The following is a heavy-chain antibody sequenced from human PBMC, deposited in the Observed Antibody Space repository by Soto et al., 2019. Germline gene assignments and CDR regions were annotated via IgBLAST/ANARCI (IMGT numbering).Heavy chain of an antibody. CDR2: IIPIFGTA. Sequence: QVQLVQSGAEVKKPGSSVKVSCKASGGTFSSYAISWVRQAPGQGLEWMGGIIPIFGTANYAQKFQGRVTINADESTSTAYMELSSLRAEDTALYYCACRIAAAGTPEYYYYGMDVWGQGTTVTVSS. V-gene: IGHV1-69*01. CDR1: GGTFSSYA. D-gene: IGHD6-13*01. J-gene: IGHJ6*02. CDR3: ACRIAAAGTPEYYYYGMDV.